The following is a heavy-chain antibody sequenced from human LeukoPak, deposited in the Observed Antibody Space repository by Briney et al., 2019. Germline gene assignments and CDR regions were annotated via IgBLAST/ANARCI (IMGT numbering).Heavy chain of an antibody. J-gene: IGHJ4*02. CDR1: GFTFSSYP. Sequence: GGSLRLSCAASGFTFSSYPMFWVRQAPGKGLEWVSASAGSGGSAYNADSVKGRFTISRDNSKNTLHLQMNSLRVEDTAVYYCAKPRAAAGVKAFDYWGQGSLVTVSS. CDR3: AKPRAAAGVKAFDY. CDR2: SAGSGGSA. V-gene: IGHV3-23*01. D-gene: IGHD6-13*01.